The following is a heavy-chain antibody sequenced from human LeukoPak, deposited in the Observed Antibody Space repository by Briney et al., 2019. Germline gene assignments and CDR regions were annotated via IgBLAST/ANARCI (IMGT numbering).Heavy chain of an antibody. Sequence: PGGSLRLSCAASGFNFRSYWMSWVRQAPGKGLEWVANIKEDGSEKYYVDSVKGRFTISRDNAKNSLYLQMNSLRAEDMAVYYCAKGSGYSQIFDYWGQGTLVTVSS. J-gene: IGHJ4*02. V-gene: IGHV3-7*01. D-gene: IGHD6-13*01. CDR1: GFNFRSYW. CDR3: AKGSGYSQIFDY. CDR2: IKEDGSEK.